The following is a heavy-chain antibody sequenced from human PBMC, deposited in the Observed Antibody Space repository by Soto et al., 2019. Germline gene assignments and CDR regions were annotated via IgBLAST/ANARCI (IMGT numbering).Heavy chain of an antibody. D-gene: IGHD3-10*01. CDR1: GYTFSSIG. Sequence: ASVKVSCKTSGYTFSSIGISWVRQAPGQGLEWMGWISPHKGDTYYAQRLQGRVTMTTDTSTSTAYMELRSLRSDDTAVYFCARDLDASGSYFTNYWGQGTLVTVSS. CDR2: ISPHKGDT. J-gene: IGHJ4*02. V-gene: IGHV1-18*01. CDR3: ARDLDASGSYFTNY.